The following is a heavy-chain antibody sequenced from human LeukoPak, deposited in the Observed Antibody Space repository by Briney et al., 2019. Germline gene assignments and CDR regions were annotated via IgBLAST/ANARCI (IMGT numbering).Heavy chain of an antibody. CDR3: ARSGCSSTSCHDY. J-gene: IGHJ4*02. CDR1: GGSFGGYY. Sequence: PSETLSLTCAVYGGSFGGYYWSWIRQPPGKGLEWIGEINHSGSTNYNPSLKSRVTISVDTSKNQFSLKLSSVTAADTAVYYCARSGCSSTSCHDYWGQGTLVTVSS. CDR2: INHSGST. D-gene: IGHD2-2*01. V-gene: IGHV4-34*01.